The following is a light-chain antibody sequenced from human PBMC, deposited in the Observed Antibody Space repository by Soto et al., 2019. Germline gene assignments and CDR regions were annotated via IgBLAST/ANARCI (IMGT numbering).Light chain of an antibody. CDR3: QQSDSTLWT. CDR1: QSSSSY. J-gene: IGKJ1*01. V-gene: IGKV1-39*01. Sequence: DIQMTQSPSSLSASVGDRVTITCRASQSSSSYLNWYQQKPGKAPKLLIYAASSLQSGVPSRFSGSGSGTDFTLTISSLQPEDFATYYCQQSDSTLWTFGQGTKVEIK. CDR2: AAS.